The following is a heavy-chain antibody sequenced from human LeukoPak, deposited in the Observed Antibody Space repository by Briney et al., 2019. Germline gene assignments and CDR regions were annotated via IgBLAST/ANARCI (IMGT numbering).Heavy chain of an antibody. J-gene: IGHJ5*02. CDR3: ARREGGYYDSSGYYLNWFDP. V-gene: IGHV5-51*01. CDR1: GYIFTSYW. D-gene: IGHD3-22*01. CDR2: IYPGDSDT. Sequence: GASLQISCKGSGYIFTSYWIGWVRPLPGKGLEWMGIIYPGDSDTRYSPSFQGQVTISADKSISTAYLQWSSLKASDTAMYYCARREGGYYDSSGYYLNWFDPWGQGTLVTVSS.